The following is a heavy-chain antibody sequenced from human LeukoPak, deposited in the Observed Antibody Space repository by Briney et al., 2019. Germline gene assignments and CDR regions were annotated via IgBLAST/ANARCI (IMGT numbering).Heavy chain of an antibody. CDR1: GGSISSGGYS. D-gene: IGHD6-13*01. V-gene: IGHV4-30-4*07. CDR3: ARRSSTSWSFDY. CDR2: IYYSGST. J-gene: IGHJ4*02. Sequence: KTSETLSLTCAVSGGSISSGGYSWSWIRQPPGKGLEWIGYIYYSGSTDYNPSLKSRVTISVDTSKNQFSLKLISMTAADTAVYYCARRSSTSWSFDYWGQGTLVTVSS.